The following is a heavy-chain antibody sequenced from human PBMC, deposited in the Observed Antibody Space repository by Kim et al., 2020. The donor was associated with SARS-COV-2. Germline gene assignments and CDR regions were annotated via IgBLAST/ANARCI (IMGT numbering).Heavy chain of an antibody. D-gene: IGHD6-19*01. CDR3: ARWAGLPTPRGDY. CDR1: GGSFSGYY. CDR2: INHSGST. Sequence: SETLSLTCAVYGGSFSGYYWSWIRQPPGKGLEWIGEINHSGSTNYNPSLKSRVTISVDTSKNQFSLKLSSVTAADTAVYYCARWAGLPTPRGDYWGQGTLVTVSS. V-gene: IGHV4-34*01. J-gene: IGHJ4*02.